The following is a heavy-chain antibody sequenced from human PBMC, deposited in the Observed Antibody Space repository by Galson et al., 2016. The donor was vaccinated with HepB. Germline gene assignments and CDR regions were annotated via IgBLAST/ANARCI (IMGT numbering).Heavy chain of an antibody. CDR2: INSDGSTT. J-gene: IGHJ3*01. Sequence: SLRLSCAASGFTFSSYWMYWVRQAPGKGPVWVSRINSDGSTTNYADSVKGRFTISRDNAKNTLYLHVNRLGVEDTALYYCAFGQSSAFGTFDVWGQGTMVTVSS. CDR1: GFTFSSYW. V-gene: IGHV3-74*01. CDR3: AFGQSSAFGTFDV. D-gene: IGHD6-6*01.